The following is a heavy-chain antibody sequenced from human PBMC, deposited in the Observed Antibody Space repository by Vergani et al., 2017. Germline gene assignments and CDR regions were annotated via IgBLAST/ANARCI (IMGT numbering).Heavy chain of an antibody. CDR1: GGTFSSYT. CDR2: IIPILGIA. V-gene: IGHV1-69*09. J-gene: IGHJ4*02. D-gene: IGHD3-3*01. CDR3: AKARDFWNALGDDY. Sequence: QVQLVQSGAEVKKPGSSVKVSCKASGGTFSSYTISWVRQAPGQGLEWMGRIIPILGIANYAQKFQGRVTITADKSTSTAYMELSSLRSEDTAVYYCAKARDFWNALGDDYWGQGTLVTVSS.